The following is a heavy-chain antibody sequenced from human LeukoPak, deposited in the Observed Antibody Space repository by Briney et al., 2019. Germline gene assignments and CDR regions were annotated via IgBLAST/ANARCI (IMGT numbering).Heavy chain of an antibody. Sequence: GGSLRLSCAASGFTFSTYWMHWVRQAPGKGLVWVSRINNDGSGTKYADSVKGRFTISRDNAKNTLYLQMNSLRDEDTAVYYCXRDLGVYYYYYGMDVWGQGTTVTVSS. CDR3: XRDLGVYYYYYGMDV. V-gene: IGHV3-74*03. J-gene: IGHJ6*02. CDR2: INNDGSGT. CDR1: GFTFSTYW. D-gene: IGHD3-16*01.